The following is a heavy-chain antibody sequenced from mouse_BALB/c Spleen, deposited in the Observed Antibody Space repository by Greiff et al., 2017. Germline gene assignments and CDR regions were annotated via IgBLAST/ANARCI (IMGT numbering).Heavy chain of an antibody. Sequence: EVKLVESGGGLVQPGGSLKLSCAASGFTFSSYGMSWVRQTPDKRLELVASISSGGSTYYPDSVKGRFTISRDNARNILYLQMSSLRSEDTAMYYCARGRYDVYYAMDYWGQGTSVTVSS. CDR3: ARGRYDVYYAMDY. V-gene: IGHV5-6-5*01. CDR1: GFTFSSYG. J-gene: IGHJ4*01. CDR2: ISSGGST. D-gene: IGHD2-14*01.